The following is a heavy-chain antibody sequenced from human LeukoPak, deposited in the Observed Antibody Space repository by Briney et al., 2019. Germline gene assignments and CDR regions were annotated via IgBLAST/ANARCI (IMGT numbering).Heavy chain of an antibody. V-gene: IGHV1-2*02. CDR1: GYTFTGYY. J-gene: IGHJ4*02. D-gene: IGHD4-17*01. Sequence: GASVKVSCKASGYTFTGYYMYWVRQAPGQGLEWMGWINPNSGGTNYAQKFQGRVTMTRDTSISTAYMELSRLRSDDTAVYYCAREDYGDYESPHWGQGTLVTVSS. CDR3: AREDYGDYESPH. CDR2: INPNSGGT.